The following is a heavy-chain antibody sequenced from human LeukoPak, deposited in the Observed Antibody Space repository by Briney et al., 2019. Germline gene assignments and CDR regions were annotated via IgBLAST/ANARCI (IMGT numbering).Heavy chain of an antibody. Sequence: SETLSLTCTVSGGSISSYYWSWIRQPPGKGLEWIGYIYYSGSTNYNPSLKSRVTISVDTSKNQFSLKLSSVTAADTAVYYCARGYDFWSGFLYWFDPWGQGTLVTVSS. D-gene: IGHD3-3*01. CDR3: ARGYDFWSGFLYWFDP. CDR1: GGSISSYY. J-gene: IGHJ5*02. CDR2: IYYSGST. V-gene: IGHV4-59*01.